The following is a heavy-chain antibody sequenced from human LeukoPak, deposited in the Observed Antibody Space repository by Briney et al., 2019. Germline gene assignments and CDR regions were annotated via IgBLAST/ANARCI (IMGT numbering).Heavy chain of an antibody. CDR3: ARGVSSSWFPFDY. CDR1: GGSISSYY. V-gene: IGHV4-59*01. CDR2: IYYSGST. J-gene: IGHJ4*02. D-gene: IGHD6-13*01. Sequence: SETLSLTCTVSGGSISSYYWSWIRQPPGKGLEWIGYIYYSGSTNYNPSLKSRVTISVDTSKNQFPLKLSSVTAADTAVYYCARGVSSSWFPFDYWGQGTLVTVSS.